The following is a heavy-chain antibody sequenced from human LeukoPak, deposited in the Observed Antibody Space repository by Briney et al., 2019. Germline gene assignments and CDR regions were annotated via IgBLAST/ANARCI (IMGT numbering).Heavy chain of an antibody. CDR2: IYYSGST. CDR3: AGYCADPGYYYYYMDV. D-gene: IGHD2-21*01. Sequence: SVTLSLTCTVSGCSISSSSYYWGWIRQPPGKGLEWIGSIYYSGSTYYNPALNSRVTISFVSSTYQFPLRLSSVTAADTPGYYCAGYCADPGYYYYYMDVWGKGTTVTVSS. CDR1: GCSISSSSYY. V-gene: IGHV4-39*01. J-gene: IGHJ6*03.